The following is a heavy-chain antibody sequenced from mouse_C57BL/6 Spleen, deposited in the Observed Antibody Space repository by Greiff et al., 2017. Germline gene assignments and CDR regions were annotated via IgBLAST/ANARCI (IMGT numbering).Heavy chain of an antibody. CDR3: ARSGDYDERVLAY. Sequence: QVQLQQSGAELARPGASVKLSCKASGYTFTSYGISWVKQRTGQGLEWIGEIYPRSGNTYYNEKFKGKATLTADKSSSTAYMELRSLTSEDSAVYFCARSGDYDERVLAYWGQGTLVTVSA. CDR2: IYPRSGNT. CDR1: GYTFTSYG. J-gene: IGHJ3*01. D-gene: IGHD2-4*01. V-gene: IGHV1-81*01.